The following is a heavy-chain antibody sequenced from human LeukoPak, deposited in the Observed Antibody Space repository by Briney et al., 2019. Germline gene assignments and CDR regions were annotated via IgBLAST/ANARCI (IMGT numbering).Heavy chain of an antibody. CDR1: GFTFSSCA. Sequence: GGSLRLSCAASGFTFSSCAMSWVRQAPGKGLEWVSAISGSGGSTYYADSVKGRFTISRDNSKNTLYLQMNSLRAEDTAVYYCAKDQLAYCGGDCYSFDYWGQGTLVTVSS. J-gene: IGHJ4*02. CDR2: ISGSGGST. CDR3: AKDQLAYCGGDCYSFDY. D-gene: IGHD2-21*02. V-gene: IGHV3-23*01.